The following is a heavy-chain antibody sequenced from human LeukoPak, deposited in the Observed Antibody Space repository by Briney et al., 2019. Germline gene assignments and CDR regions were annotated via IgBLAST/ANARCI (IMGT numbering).Heavy chain of an antibody. J-gene: IGHJ4*02. CDR3: ARAGITGTLLGEDY. CDR1: GYTFTSYG. CDR2: ISAYNGNT. D-gene: IGHD1-7*01. Sequence: GASVKVSCKASGYTFTSYGISWVREAPGQGLEWMGWISAYNGNTNYAQKLQGRVTMTTDTSTSAAYMELRSLRSDDTAVYYCARAGITGTLLGEDYWGQGTLVTVSS. V-gene: IGHV1-18*01.